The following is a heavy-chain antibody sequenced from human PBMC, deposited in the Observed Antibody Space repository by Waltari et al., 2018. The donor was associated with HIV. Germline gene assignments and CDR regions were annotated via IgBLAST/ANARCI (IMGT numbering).Heavy chain of an antibody. CDR2: INPNSGGT. D-gene: IGHD3-22*01. Sequence: QVQLVQSGAEVKKPGASVKVSCKASGYTFTGSYMPWVRPAPGQGLEWMGWINPNSGGTNYAQKFQGRVTMTRDTSISTAYMELSRLRSDDTAVYYCARVEAYDSSGYYYDYRGQGTLVTVSS. V-gene: IGHV1-2*02. CDR1: GYTFTGSY. CDR3: ARVEAYDSSGYYYDY. J-gene: IGHJ4*02.